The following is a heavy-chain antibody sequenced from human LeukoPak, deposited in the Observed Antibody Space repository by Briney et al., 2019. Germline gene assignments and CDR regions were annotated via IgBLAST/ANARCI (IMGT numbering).Heavy chain of an antibody. CDR2: INYSGST. Sequence: PSQTLSLTCTVSGGSASGGGYYWSWIRQHPGKGLEWIGHINYSGSTYYNPSLKSRVTISVDTSKNQFSLNLSSVTAADTAVYYCARGSTIVARECGFDYWGQGTLVTVSS. CDR1: GGSASGGGYY. CDR3: ARGSTIVARECGFDY. V-gene: IGHV4-31*03. J-gene: IGHJ4*02. D-gene: IGHD6-6*01.